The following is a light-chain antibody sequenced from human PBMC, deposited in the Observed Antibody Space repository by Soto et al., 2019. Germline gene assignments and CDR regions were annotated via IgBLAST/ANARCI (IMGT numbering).Light chain of an antibody. CDR1: SSDVGGYKY. CDR3: SSYTSSSTLTWV. V-gene: IGLV2-14*01. CDR2: EVS. J-gene: IGLJ3*02. Sequence: QSVLTQPASVSGSPGQSITISCTGTSSDVGGYKYVSWYQQHPDKAPKLMIYEVSNRPSGVSNRFSGSKSGNTASLTISGLQAEDEADYYCSSYTSSSTLTWVFGGGTQLTVL.